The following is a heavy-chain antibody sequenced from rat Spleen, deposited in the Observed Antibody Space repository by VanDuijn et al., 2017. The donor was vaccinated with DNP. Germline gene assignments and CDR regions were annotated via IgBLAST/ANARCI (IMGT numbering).Heavy chain of an antibody. CDR1: GFTFSAYY. CDR3: ARRYYGSYFDY. CDR2: IGSPAYAP. Sequence: EVQLVESGGGLVQPGRSLKLSCAASGFTFSAYYMAWVRQAPAKGLEWVAYIGSPAYAPYYGDSVKGRFTISRDNAESTLYLQMNSLRSEDMATYYCARRYYGSYFDYWGQGVMVTVSS. D-gene: IGHD1-6*01. V-gene: IGHV5-22*01. J-gene: IGHJ2*01.